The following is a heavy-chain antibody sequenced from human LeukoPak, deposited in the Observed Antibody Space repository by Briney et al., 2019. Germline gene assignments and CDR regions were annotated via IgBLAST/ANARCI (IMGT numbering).Heavy chain of an antibody. CDR2: ISSSGGST. CDR3: AKIQGYYFDY. D-gene: IGHD5-18*01. Sequence: PGGSLRLSCAASGFTFSSYAMSWVRQAPGKGLEWVSAISSSGGSTYYADSVKGRFTTSRGNSKNTLYLQMNSLRAEDTAVYYCAKIQGYYFDYWGQGTLVTVSS. CDR1: GFTFSSYA. V-gene: IGHV3-23*01. J-gene: IGHJ4*02.